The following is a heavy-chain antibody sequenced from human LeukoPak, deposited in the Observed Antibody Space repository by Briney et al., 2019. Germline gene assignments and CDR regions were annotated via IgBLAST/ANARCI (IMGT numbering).Heavy chain of an antibody. Sequence: ASVKVSCKASGYTFTSYYMHWVRQAPGQGLEWMGIINPSGGSTTYAQNFQGRLTMTRDMSSSTVYMELSSLRFEDTAVYYCARDPARVRATVRDVAFDIWGQGTMVTVSS. CDR2: INPSGGST. J-gene: IGHJ3*02. CDR1: GYTFTSYY. CDR3: ARDPARVRATVRDVAFDI. D-gene: IGHD5-12*01. V-gene: IGHV1-46*01.